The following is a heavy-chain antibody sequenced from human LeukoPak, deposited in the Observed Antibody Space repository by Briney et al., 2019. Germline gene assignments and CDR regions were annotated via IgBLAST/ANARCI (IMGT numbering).Heavy chain of an antibody. CDR2: ISVYNGNT. J-gene: IGHJ4*02. V-gene: IGHV1-18*01. CDR3: ARDGLPLGIAADY. D-gene: IGHD2-15*01. Sequence: ASVKASCKASGYTFTSYGISWVRQAPGQGLEWMGWISVYNGNTNYAQKLQDRVTMTTDTSTNTAYMELRSLRSDDTAVYYCARDGLPLGIAADYWGQGTLVTVSS. CDR1: GYTFTSYG.